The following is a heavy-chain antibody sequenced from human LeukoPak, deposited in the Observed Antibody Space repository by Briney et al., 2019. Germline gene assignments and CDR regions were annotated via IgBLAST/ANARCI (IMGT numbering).Heavy chain of an antibody. Sequence: PSQTLSLTCTVSGGSISSGGYYWSWIRQHPGKGLEWIGYIYYSGSTYYNPSLKSRVTISVDTSKNQFSLKLSSVTAADTAVYYCARVAGWYGAFDIWGQGTMVTVSS. CDR2: IYYSGST. J-gene: IGHJ3*02. CDR3: ARVAGWYGAFDI. V-gene: IGHV4-31*03. CDR1: GGSISSGGYY. D-gene: IGHD6-19*01.